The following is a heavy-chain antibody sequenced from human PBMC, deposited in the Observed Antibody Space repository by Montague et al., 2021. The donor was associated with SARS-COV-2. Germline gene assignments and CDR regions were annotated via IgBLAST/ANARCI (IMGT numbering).Heavy chain of an antibody. Sequence: SLRLSCAAPGFTFSSYAMSWVRQAPGKGLEWVSVIYSGDYNTFSADSVKGRFTISRDNSNNTLFLQMNRLRAEDTAVYYCAKSDYDLGMDYFHYWGQGTLVTVSS. J-gene: IGHJ4*02. CDR2: IYSGDYNT. V-gene: IGHV3-23*03. D-gene: IGHD3-10*01. CDR3: AKSDYDLGMDYFHY. CDR1: GFTFSSYA.